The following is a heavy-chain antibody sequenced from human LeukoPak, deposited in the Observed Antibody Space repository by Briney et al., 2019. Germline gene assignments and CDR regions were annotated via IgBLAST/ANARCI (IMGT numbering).Heavy chain of an antibody. CDR2: INTNTGNP. CDR3: ARDGSRISVRYCSGGSCYPTRY. J-gene: IGHJ4*02. D-gene: IGHD2-15*01. V-gene: IGHV7-4-1*02. CDR1: GYTFTSYA. Sequence: ASVKVSCKASGYTFTSYAMNWVRQAPGQGLEWMGWINTNTGNPTYAQGFTGRFVFSLDTSVSTAYLQISSLKAEDTAVYYCARDGSRISVRYCSGGSCYPTRYWGQGTLVTVSS.